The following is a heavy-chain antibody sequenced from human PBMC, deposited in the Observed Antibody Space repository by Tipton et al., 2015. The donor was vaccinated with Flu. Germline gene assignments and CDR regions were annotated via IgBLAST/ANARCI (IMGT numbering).Heavy chain of an antibody. CDR3: VRDLDDSRGPDYFDS. CDR1: GFKFSDYW. V-gene: IGHV3-7*01. J-gene: IGHJ4*02. CDR2: IKEDGSEK. D-gene: IGHD3-22*01. Sequence: SLRLSCAASGFKFSDYWMGWVRQAPGKGLEWVANIKEDGSEKDYVDSVRGRFTISRDNAENSLYLQINSLRAEDTAVYYCVRDLDDSRGPDYFDSWGQGTLVTVSP.